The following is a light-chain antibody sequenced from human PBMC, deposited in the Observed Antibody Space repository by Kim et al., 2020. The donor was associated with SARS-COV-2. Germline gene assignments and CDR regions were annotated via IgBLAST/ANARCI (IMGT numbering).Light chain of an antibody. CDR1: QDIKND. Sequence: SASGGDRVTITCRASQDIKNDLGWDQQKPGKAPKGLIFGASSLRGGVPSRFSGSGFGTEFTLTISSLQPEDFATYYCQQFNSYPLTFGGGTKLEI. CDR3: QQFNSYPLT. V-gene: IGKV1-17*01. CDR2: GAS. J-gene: IGKJ4*01.